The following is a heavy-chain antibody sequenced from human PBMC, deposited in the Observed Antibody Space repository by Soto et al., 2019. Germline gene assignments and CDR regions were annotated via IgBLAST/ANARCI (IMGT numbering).Heavy chain of an antibody. Sequence: DVQLVESGGGLVQPGRSLRLSCAASGFTFDDYAMHWVRQAPGKGLEWVSGISWNSGSIGYADSVKGRFTISRDNAKNSLYLHMNSLRAEDTALYYCAKDTSPFYSSGEGHYFDYWGQGTLVTVSS. CDR1: GFTFDDYA. CDR3: AKDTSPFYSSGEGHYFDY. V-gene: IGHV3-9*01. D-gene: IGHD6-19*01. CDR2: ISWNSGSI. J-gene: IGHJ4*02.